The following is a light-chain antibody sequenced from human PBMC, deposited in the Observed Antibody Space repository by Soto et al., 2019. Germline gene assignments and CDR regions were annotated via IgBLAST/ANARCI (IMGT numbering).Light chain of an antibody. CDR1: YSNIGAGYE. CDR2: GHN. J-gene: IGLJ3*02. Sequence: QSVLTQPPSVSGAPGQRVTISCTGSYSNIGAGYEVHWYQQIPGTAPKLLISGHNNRPSGVPDRFFGSKSDTSASLTIIGLQAEDEADYYCQSYDSSLSGSGVFGGGTKVTVL. CDR3: QSYDSSLSGSGV. V-gene: IGLV1-40*01.